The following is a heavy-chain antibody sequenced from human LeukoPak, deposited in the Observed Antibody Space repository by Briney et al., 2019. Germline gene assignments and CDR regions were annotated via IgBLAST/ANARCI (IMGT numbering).Heavy chain of an antibody. J-gene: IGHJ4*02. D-gene: IGHD1-20*01. V-gene: IGHV1-69*04. Sequence: ASVKVSCKASGYTFSSYAISWVRQAPGQGLEWMGRIIPILGIANYAQKFQGRVTITADKSTSTAYMELSSLRSEDTAVYYCARLSITGTMARRFDYWGQGTLVTVSS. CDR1: GYTFSSYA. CDR2: IIPILGIA. CDR3: ARLSITGTMARRFDY.